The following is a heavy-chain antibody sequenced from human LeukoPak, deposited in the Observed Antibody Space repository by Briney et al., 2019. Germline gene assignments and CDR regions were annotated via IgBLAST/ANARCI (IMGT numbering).Heavy chain of an antibody. CDR3: ARGIHYGDYVIPPMDV. CDR1: GGSISSYY. D-gene: IGHD4-17*01. J-gene: IGHJ6*02. CDR2: IYYSGST. V-gene: IGHV4-59*01. Sequence: SETLSLTCTVSGGSISSYYWSWIRQPPGKGLEWIGYIYYSGSTNYSPSLKSRVTISVDTSKNQFSLKLSSVTAADTAVYYCARGIHYGDYVIPPMDVWGQGTTVTVSS.